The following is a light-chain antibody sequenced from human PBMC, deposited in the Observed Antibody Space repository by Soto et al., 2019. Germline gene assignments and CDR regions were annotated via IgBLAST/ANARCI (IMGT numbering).Light chain of an antibody. J-gene: IGLJ2*01. Sequence: QSVLTQPPSASGTPGQRVTISCSGSSSNIGSNYVYWYQQLPGTAPKLLIYRNNQRPSAVPDRFSGSKSGTSASLAISGLRSEDEADYYCAAWDDSLSALFGGGTQLTVL. CDR3: AAWDDSLSAL. V-gene: IGLV1-47*01. CDR1: SSNIGSNY. CDR2: RNN.